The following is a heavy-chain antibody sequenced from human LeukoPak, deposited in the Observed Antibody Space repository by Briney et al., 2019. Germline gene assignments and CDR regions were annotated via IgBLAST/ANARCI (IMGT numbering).Heavy chain of an antibody. CDR3: ARDGEGGAAAGY. J-gene: IGHJ4*02. CDR1: GFTLSNYN. Sequence: GGSLRLSCAASGFTLSNYNMNWVRQVPGKGLEWVSFISDSSSHTFYSDSVKGRFTVSGDNVKNSLYLQMNSLRAEDTAIYYCARDGEGGAAAGYWGQGTLVTVSS. CDR2: ISDSSSHT. V-gene: IGHV3-48*01. D-gene: IGHD6-13*01.